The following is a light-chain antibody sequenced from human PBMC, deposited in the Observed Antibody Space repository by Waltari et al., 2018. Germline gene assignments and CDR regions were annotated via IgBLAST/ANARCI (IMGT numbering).Light chain of an antibody. CDR1: QNIDSD. V-gene: IGKV1-39*01. CDR3: QQSYTTPPMYT. J-gene: IGKJ2*01. Sequence: DIQMTQSPSSLSASVGDRVTITCRASQNIDSDLNWYQQKTGKAPRLLVYAAASLQRGVPSRFSGSGSGTDFTLTVSSLQPEDFAIYYCQQSYTTPPMYTFGQGTKLEIK. CDR2: AAA.